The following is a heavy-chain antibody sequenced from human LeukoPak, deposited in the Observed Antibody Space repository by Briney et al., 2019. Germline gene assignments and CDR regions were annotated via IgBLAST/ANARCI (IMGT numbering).Heavy chain of an antibody. Sequence: GGSLRLSCAASGFTFSSYGMHWVRQAPGKGLEWVAVISYDGSNKYYADSVKGRFAISRDNSKNTLYLQMNSLRAEDTAVYFCARGAVAVRNAFDIWGQGTMVTVSS. V-gene: IGHV3-30*03. CDR1: GFTFSSYG. CDR3: ARGAVAVRNAFDI. J-gene: IGHJ3*02. D-gene: IGHD6-19*01. CDR2: ISYDGSNK.